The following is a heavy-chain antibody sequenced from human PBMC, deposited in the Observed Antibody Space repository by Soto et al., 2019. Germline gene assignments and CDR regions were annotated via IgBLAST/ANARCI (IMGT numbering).Heavy chain of an antibody. CDR2: IRPKTEGGTA. CDR1: VLTFSNDW. Sequence: GGSLRLSCAASVLTFSNDWMNWVRQAPGKGLEWVGHIRPKTEGGTADYAAPVKGRFTISRDDSKNTLYLQMNSLKTEDTAVYYCTTDLHTSSGPSMDVWGQGTTVTVSS. CDR3: TTDLHTSSGPSMDV. V-gene: IGHV3-15*07. J-gene: IGHJ6*02. D-gene: IGHD6-19*01.